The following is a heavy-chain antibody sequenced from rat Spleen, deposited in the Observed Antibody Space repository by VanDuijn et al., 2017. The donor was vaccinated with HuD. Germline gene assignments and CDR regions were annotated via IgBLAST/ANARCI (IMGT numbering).Heavy chain of an antibody. CDR2: ISAGGDNT. J-gene: IGHJ2*01. Sequence: EERLVESGGGLVQPGRSLKLSCAASGFTFSNYYMAWVRQAPTKGLEWVAYISAGGDNTYYRDSVKGRFTISRDNAKSTLYLQMDSLRSEDTATYYCASQLGGFDYWGQGVMVTVSS. V-gene: IGHV5-25*01. D-gene: IGHD5-1*01. CDR3: ASQLGGFDY. CDR1: GFTFSNYY.